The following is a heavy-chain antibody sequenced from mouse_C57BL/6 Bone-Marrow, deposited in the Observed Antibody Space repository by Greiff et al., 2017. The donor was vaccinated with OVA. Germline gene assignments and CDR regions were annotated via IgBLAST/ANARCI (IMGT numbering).Heavy chain of an antibody. D-gene: IGHD1-1*01. Sequence: QVQLQQPGAELVRPGTSVKLSCKASGYTFTSYWMHWVKQRPGQGLEWIGVIDPSDSYTNYNQKFKGKATLTVDTSSSTAYMQLSSLTSEDSAVYYCAREGITTVDAMDYWGQGTSVTVSS. J-gene: IGHJ4*01. V-gene: IGHV1-59*01. CDR3: AREGITTVDAMDY. CDR2: IDPSDSYT. CDR1: GYTFTSYW.